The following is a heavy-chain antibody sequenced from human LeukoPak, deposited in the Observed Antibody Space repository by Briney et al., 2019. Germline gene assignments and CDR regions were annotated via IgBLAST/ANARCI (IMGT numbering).Heavy chain of an antibody. D-gene: IGHD6-6*01. CDR1: GFTFSGSA. CDR2: IRSKANNYAT. Sequence: AGGSLRLXCAASGFTFSGSAMHWVRQASGKGLEWIGRIRSKANNYATAYTASVKGRFTISRDDSKNTAYLQMKSLKTEDTAVYYCTVPGYSSSFDYWGQGTLVTVSS. CDR3: TVPGYSSSFDY. J-gene: IGHJ4*02. V-gene: IGHV3-73*01.